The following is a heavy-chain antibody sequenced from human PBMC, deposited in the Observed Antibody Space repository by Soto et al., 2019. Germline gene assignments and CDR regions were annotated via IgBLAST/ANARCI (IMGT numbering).Heavy chain of an antibody. CDR1: GFTLSNARMG. CDR3: ARAGVGGHRYYYYGMDV. Sequence: QVTLKESGPVLVKPTETLTLTCTVSGFTLSNARMGVSWIRQPPGKALEWLAHIFSNDEKSYSTSLKSRLTISKDTCKSQVVLTMTNMDPVDTATYYCARAGVGGHRYYYYGMDVWGQGTTVTVSS. D-gene: IGHD1-26*01. V-gene: IGHV2-26*01. J-gene: IGHJ6*02. CDR2: IFSNDEK.